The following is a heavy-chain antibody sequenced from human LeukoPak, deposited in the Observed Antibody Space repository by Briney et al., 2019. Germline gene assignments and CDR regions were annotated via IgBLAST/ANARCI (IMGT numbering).Heavy chain of an antibody. CDR1: GFTFSSYE. J-gene: IGHJ4*02. CDR3: ARADCSGGSCYSGCVDY. Sequence: GGFLRLSCAASGFTFSSYEMNWVRQAPGKGLEWVSYISSSGSTIYYADSVKGRFTISRDNAENSLYLQMNSLRAEDTAVYYCARADCSGGSCYSGCVDYWGQGTLVTVSS. V-gene: IGHV3-48*03. D-gene: IGHD2-15*01. CDR2: ISSSGSTI.